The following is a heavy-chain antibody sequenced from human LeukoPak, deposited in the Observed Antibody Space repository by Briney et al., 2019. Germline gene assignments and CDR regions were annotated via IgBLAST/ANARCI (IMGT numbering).Heavy chain of an antibody. CDR1: GGSISSGGYY. J-gene: IGHJ5*02. Sequence: SETLSLTCTVSGGSISSGGYYWSWIRQHPGKGLEWIGYIYYSGSTYYNPSLKSRVTISVDTSKNQFSLKLSSVTAADTAVYYCARVEDSPGTYSNYVWFDPWGQGTLVTVSS. CDR2: IYYSGST. CDR3: ARVEDSPGTYSNYVWFDP. V-gene: IGHV4-31*03. D-gene: IGHD4-11*01.